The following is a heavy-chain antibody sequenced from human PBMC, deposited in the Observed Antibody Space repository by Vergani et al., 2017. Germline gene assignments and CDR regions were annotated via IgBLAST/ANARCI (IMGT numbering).Heavy chain of an antibody. J-gene: IGHJ4*02. D-gene: IGHD5-18*01. V-gene: IGHV3-30-3*01. CDR3: ASITEDTAMVYGPFGDY. CDR1: GFTFSSYA. CDR2: ISYDGSNK. Sequence: QVQLVESGGGVVQPGRSLRLSCAASGFTFSSYAMHWVRQAPGKGLEWVAVISYDGSNKYYADSVKGRFTISRDNSKNTLYLQMNSLRAEDTAVYYCASITEDTAMVYGPFGDYWGQGTLVTVSS.